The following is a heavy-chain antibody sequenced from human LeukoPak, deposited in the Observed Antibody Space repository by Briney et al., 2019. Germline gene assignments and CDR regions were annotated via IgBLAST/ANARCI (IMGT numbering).Heavy chain of an antibody. V-gene: IGHV4-30-4*01. CDR3: ARGAGGYYYGMDV. D-gene: IGHD3-16*01. CDR2: IYYSGST. Sequence: PSETLSLTCTVSGGSISSGDYYWSWIRQPPGKGLEWIGYIYYSGSTYYNPSLKSRVTISVDTSKNQFSLKLSSVTAADTAVYYCARGAGGYYYGMDVWGQGTTVTVSS. J-gene: IGHJ6*02. CDR1: GGSISSGDYY.